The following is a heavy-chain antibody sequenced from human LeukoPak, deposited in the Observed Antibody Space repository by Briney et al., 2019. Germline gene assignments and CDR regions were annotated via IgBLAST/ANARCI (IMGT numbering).Heavy chain of an antibody. CDR3: ARTTEGYAGGPGYSYYYYMDV. CDR2: IYYSGST. V-gene: IGHV4-39*07. D-gene: IGHD5-12*01. J-gene: IGHJ6*03. CDR1: GGSISSSSYY. Sequence: SETLSLTCTVSGGSISSSSYYWGWIRQPPGKGLEWIGSIYYSGSTYYNPSLKSRVTISADTSKNQFSLKLSSVTAADTAVYYCARTTEGYAGGPGYSYYYYMDVWGKGATVTISS.